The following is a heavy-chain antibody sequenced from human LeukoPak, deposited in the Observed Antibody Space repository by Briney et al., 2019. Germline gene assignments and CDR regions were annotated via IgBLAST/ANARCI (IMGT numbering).Heavy chain of an antibody. CDR3: AKFGWDPYYFDY. CDR2: IWSDGSND. V-gene: IGHV3-33*03. Sequence: SGGSLRLSCTASGFNFGSDAMHWVRQAPGKGLEWVAFIWSDGSNDHYADSVKGRFTISRDNAKNSLHLQMNSLRAEDTAVYYCAKFGWDPYYFDYWGQGTLVTVSS. CDR1: GFNFGSDA. D-gene: IGHD6-19*01. J-gene: IGHJ4*02.